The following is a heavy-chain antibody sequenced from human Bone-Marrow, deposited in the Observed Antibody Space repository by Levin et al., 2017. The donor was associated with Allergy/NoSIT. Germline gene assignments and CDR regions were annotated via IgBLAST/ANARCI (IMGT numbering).Heavy chain of an antibody. J-gene: IGHJ3*02. Sequence: NPSETLSLTCAVSGGSISSGGYSWSWIRQPPGKGLEWIGYIYHSGSTYYNPSLKSRVTISVDRSKNQFSLKLSSVTAADTAVYYCARGGVVFDSRRDAFDIWGQGTMVTVSS. CDR1: GGSISSGGYS. CDR2: IYHSGST. D-gene: IGHD3-22*01. CDR3: ARGGVVFDSRRDAFDI. V-gene: IGHV4-30-2*01.